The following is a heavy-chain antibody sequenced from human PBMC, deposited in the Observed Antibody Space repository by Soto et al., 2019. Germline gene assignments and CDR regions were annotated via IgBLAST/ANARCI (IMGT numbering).Heavy chain of an antibody. V-gene: IGHV1-69*13. CDR1: GGTFSSYA. CDR2: IIPIFGTA. D-gene: IGHD6-6*01. Sequence: VKVSCKASGGTFSSYAISWVRQAPGQGLEWMGGIIPIFGTANYAQKFQGRVTITADESTSTAYMELSSLRSEDTAVYYCARDKARYSSSPWDYYYYGMDVWGQGTTVTVSS. J-gene: IGHJ6*02. CDR3: ARDKARYSSSPWDYYYYGMDV.